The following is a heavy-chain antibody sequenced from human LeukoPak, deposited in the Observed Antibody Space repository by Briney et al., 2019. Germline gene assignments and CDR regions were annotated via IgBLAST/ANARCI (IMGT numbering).Heavy chain of an antibody. CDR3: ARSYDFWSGYYSWFDP. CDR2: IIPIFGTA. J-gene: IGHJ5*02. V-gene: IGHV1-69*13. Sequence: APVKVSCKASGGTFSSYAISWVRQAPGQGLEWMGGIIPIFGTANYAQKFQGRVTITADESTSTAYMELSSLRSEDTAVYYCARSYDFWSGYYSWFDPWGQGTLVTVSS. CDR1: GGTFSSYA. D-gene: IGHD3-3*01.